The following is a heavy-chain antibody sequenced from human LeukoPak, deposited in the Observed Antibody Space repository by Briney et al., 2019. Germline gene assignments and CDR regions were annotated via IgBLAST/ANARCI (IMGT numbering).Heavy chain of an antibody. CDR3: ASQPGVLVVVVAATDNWFAP. J-gene: IGHJ5*02. Sequence: SETLSLTCTVSGGSISSSSYYWGWIRQPPGKGLEWIGSIYYSGSTYYNPSLKSRVTISVDTSKNQFSLKLSSVTAADTAVYYCASQPGVLVVVVAATDNWFAPWGQGTLVTVSS. V-gene: IGHV4-39*01. CDR1: GGSISSSSYY. CDR2: IYYSGST. D-gene: IGHD2-15*01.